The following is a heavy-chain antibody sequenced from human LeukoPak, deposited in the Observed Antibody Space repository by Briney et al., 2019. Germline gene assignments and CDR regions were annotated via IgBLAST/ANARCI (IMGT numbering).Heavy chain of an antibody. V-gene: IGHV4-59*01. CDR2: IYYSGST. CDR1: GGSISSYY. CDR3: ASVSRLWFFDY. D-gene: IGHD5-18*01. J-gene: IGHJ4*02. Sequence: SETLSLTCTVSGGSISSYYWSWIRQPPGKGLEWIGYIYYSGSTNYNPSLKSRVTISVDTSKNQFSLKLSSVTAADTAVYYCASVSRLWFFDYWGQGTLVTVSS.